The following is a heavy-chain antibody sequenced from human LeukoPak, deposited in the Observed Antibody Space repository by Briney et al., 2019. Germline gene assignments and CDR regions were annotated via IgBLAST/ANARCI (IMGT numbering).Heavy chain of an antibody. CDR3: ARVPPAYSGSYLYYGMDV. V-gene: IGHV4-34*01. J-gene: IGHJ6*02. D-gene: IGHD1-26*01. Sequence: PSETLSLTCAVYGGSFSGYYWSWIRQPPGKGLEWIGEINHSGSTNYNPSLKSRVTISVDTSKNQFSLKLSSVTAADTAVYYCARVPPAYSGSYLYYGMDVWGQGTKVTVSS. CDR2: INHSGST. CDR1: GGSFSGYY.